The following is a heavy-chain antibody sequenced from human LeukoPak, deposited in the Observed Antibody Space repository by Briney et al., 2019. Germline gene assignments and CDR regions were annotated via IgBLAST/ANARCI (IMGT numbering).Heavy chain of an antibody. CDR1: GFTFHTSA. CDR3: AAQRGASLHDFWSTRLFDP. J-gene: IGHJ5*02. CDR2: IVLGSGNT. D-gene: IGHD3-3*01. Sequence: SVKVSCKASGFTFHTSAMQWVRQARGQRLEWIGWIVLGSGNTVYSHKFHDRVTITRDMSTSTVYMELDSLGSEDTAVYYCAAQRGASLHDFWSTRLFDPWGQGTLVTVSS. V-gene: IGHV1-58*02.